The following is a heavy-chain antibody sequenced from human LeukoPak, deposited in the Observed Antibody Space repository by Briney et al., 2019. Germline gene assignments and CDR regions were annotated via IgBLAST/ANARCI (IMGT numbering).Heavy chain of an antibody. J-gene: IGHJ4*02. CDR3: ARVATYYYDSSGYSDY. CDR1: GGSISSSSYY. Sequence: SETLSLTRTVSGGSISSSSYYWGWIRQPPGKGLEWIGSIYYSGSTYYNPSLKSRVTISVDTSKNQFSLKLSSVTAADTAVYYCARVATYYYDSSGYSDYWGQGTLVTVSS. CDR2: IYYSGST. V-gene: IGHV4-39*07. D-gene: IGHD3-22*01.